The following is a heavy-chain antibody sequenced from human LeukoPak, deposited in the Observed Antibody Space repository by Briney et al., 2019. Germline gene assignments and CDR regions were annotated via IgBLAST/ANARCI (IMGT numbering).Heavy chain of an antibody. CDR3: ARDCVTMVDY. V-gene: IGHV3-7*01. Sequence: RTGGSLRLSCAASGFTLSSYWMSWVRQAPGKGLEWVANIKQDGSEKYYVDSVKGRFTISRDNAKNSLYLQMNSLRAEDTAVYYCARDCVTMVDYWGQGTLVTVSS. CDR2: IKQDGSEK. D-gene: IGHD3-10*01. J-gene: IGHJ4*02. CDR1: GFTLSSYW.